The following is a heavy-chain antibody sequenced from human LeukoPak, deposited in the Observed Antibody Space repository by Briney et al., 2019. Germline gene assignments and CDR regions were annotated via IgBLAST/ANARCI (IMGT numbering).Heavy chain of an antibody. D-gene: IGHD1-7*01. CDR2: VDPEDGER. Sequence: ASVTVSCKVSVYTLTQLSMHWVRQAPGKGLEWMGGVDPEDGERIYAQKFQGRVTMTEDTSTDTAYMELSSLRSEDTAVYYCATVGDNWNYLAFDIWGQGTMVTVSS. J-gene: IGHJ3*02. CDR3: ATVGDNWNYLAFDI. CDR1: VYTLTQLS. V-gene: IGHV1-24*01.